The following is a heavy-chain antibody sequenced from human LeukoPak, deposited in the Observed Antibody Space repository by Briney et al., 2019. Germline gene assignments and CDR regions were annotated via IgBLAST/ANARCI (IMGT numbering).Heavy chain of an antibody. D-gene: IGHD3-10*01. Sequence: GASVKVSCKASGGTFSSYAISWVRQAPGQGLEWMGWISAYNGNTNYAQKLQGRVTMTTDTSTSTAYMELRSLRSDDTAVYYCARTHYGSGSYGSRFDPWGQGTLVTVSS. CDR2: ISAYNGNT. V-gene: IGHV1-18*01. CDR3: ARTHYGSGSYGSRFDP. J-gene: IGHJ5*02. CDR1: GGTFSSYA.